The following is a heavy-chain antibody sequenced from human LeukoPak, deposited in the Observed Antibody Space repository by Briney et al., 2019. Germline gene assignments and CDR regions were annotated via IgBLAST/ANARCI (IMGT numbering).Heavy chain of an antibody. CDR2: IFYSGRT. CDR1: GVSISTSNYY. D-gene: IGHD3-22*01. V-gene: IGHV4-39*07. Sequence: SETLSLTCTVSGVSISTSNYYWRWIRQPPGKGREWIGNIFYSGRTYYSPSLRSRVTISVDTSKNQFSLKLSSVTAADTAVYYCARAYYYDSSGYQGKPYYFDYWGQGTLVTVSS. CDR3: ARAYYYDSSGYQGKPYYFDY. J-gene: IGHJ4*02.